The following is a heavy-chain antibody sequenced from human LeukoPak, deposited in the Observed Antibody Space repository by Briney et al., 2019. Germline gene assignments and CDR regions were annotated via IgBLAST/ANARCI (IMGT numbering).Heavy chain of an antibody. CDR2: INHSGST. V-gene: IGHV4-34*01. D-gene: IGHD6-19*01. CDR1: GGSFSGYY. Sequence: SETLSLTCAVYGGSFSGYYWSWIRQPPGKGLEWIGEINHSGSTNYNPSLKSRVTISVDTSKNQFSLKLSSVTAADTAVYYCARTLSIAGAGTGDFDYWGQGTLVTVS. J-gene: IGHJ4*02. CDR3: ARTLSIAGAGTGDFDY.